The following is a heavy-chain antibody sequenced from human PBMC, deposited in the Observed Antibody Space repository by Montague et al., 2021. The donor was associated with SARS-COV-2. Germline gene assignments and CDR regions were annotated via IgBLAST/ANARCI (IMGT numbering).Heavy chain of an antibody. V-gene: IGHV4-59*01. J-gene: IGHJ4*02. CDR1: GGSLKNYY. CDR2: IDYSGST. CDR3: ARIHISGWAYFFDY. D-gene: IGHD6-19*01. Sequence: SETLSLTCSVSGGSLKNYYWSWIRQPPGKELEWMGYIDYSGSTNYNPSLRFRLTLSVDTSSNQFSLKLSSLTSADTAVYYCARIHISGWAYFFDYWGQGTLVSVSS.